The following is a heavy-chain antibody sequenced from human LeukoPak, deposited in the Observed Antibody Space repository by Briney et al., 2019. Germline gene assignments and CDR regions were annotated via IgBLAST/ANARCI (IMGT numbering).Heavy chain of an antibody. V-gene: IGHV4-34*01. D-gene: IGHD2-15*01. Sequence: SETLSLACAVYGGPFSGYYWRWIRQPPGKGLEWIGEFNYSEGTTYNPSLKSRVTISVDTSKNQFSLRLNSVTAADTAVYYCARGRSNYYYYGMDVWGQGTTVTVSS. CDR1: GGPFSGYY. CDR3: ARGRSNYYYYGMDV. J-gene: IGHJ6*02. CDR2: FNYSEGT.